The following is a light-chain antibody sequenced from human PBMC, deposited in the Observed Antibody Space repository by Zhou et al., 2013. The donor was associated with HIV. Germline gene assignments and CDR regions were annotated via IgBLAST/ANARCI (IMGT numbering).Light chain of an antibody. J-gene: IGKJ2*01. CDR2: KAT. CDR3: QHYSDVPYT. Sequence: DIRMTQSPSTLSASVGDRVTLTCRASQNVYKWLAWYQQRPGTAPKLLIYKATTLETGVPSRFSASGSGTEFILTIDSLQPEDSATYFCQHYSDVPYTFGQGTKLEIK. CDR1: QNVYKW. V-gene: IGKV1-5*03.